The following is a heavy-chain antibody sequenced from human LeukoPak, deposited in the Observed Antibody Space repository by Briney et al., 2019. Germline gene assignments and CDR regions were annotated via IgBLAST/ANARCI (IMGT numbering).Heavy chain of an antibody. CDR1: GFTFSNYW. V-gene: IGHV3-23*01. CDR2: INGSGGSK. CDR3: AKSSSRVPYDFPLD. Sequence: PGGSLRLSCAASGFTFSNYWMSWVRQAPGKGLEWVSAINGSGGSKYYEASVKGRFTISRDNSKNTLYLQMNSLRAEDTAVYYCAKSSSRVPYDFPLDWGQGTLVTVSS. D-gene: IGHD3/OR15-3a*01. J-gene: IGHJ4*02.